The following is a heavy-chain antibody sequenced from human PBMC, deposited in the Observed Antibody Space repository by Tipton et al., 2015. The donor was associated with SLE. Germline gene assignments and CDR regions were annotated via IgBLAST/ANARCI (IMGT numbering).Heavy chain of an antibody. CDR3: ARVLGVVKSYYMDV. CDR2: IYTSGST. D-gene: IGHD3-3*01. V-gene: IGHV4-61*02. Sequence: TLSLTCTVSGGSISSGSYYWSWIRQPAGKGLEWIGRIYTSGSTNYNPSLKSRVTISVDTPKNQFSLKLSSVTAADTAVYYCARVLGVVKSYYMDVWGKGTSVIVSS. CDR1: GGSISSGSYY. J-gene: IGHJ6*03.